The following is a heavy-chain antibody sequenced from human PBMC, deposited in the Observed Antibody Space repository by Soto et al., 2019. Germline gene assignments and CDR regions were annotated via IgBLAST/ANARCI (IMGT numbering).Heavy chain of an antibody. D-gene: IGHD1-26*01. J-gene: IGHJ5*02. CDR1: GGSISSSNW. Sequence: SETLSLTCAVSGGSISSSNWWSWVRQPPGKGLEWIGEIYHSGSTNYNPSLKSRVTISVDKSKNQFSLKLSSVTAADTAVYYCARDRSPQVGWFDPWGQGTLVTVSS. CDR3: ARDRSPQVGWFDP. V-gene: IGHV4-4*02. CDR2: IYHSGST.